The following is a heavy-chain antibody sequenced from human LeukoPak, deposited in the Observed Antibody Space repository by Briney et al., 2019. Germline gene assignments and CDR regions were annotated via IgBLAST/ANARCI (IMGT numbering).Heavy chain of an antibody. V-gene: IGHV4-4*09. J-gene: IGHJ6*03. CDR1: GASISSYY. CDR3: AKCTSTVVTPNYYYYYSMDV. CDR2: IHVSGGT. D-gene: IGHD4-23*01. Sequence: SETLPLICTVSGASISSYYWNWIRQSPGKGLEWIGYIHVSGGTSYDPSLKSRVTISIDTSKNQFSLKLSSVTAADTAVYYCAKCTSTVVTPNYYYYYSMDVWGKGTTVTVSS.